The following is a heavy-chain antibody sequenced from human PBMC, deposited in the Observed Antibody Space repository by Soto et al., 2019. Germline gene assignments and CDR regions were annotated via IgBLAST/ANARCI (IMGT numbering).Heavy chain of an antibody. Sequence: PGESLKISCKGSGYSFTSYWIGWVRQMPGKGLEWMGIIYPGDSDTRYSPSFQGQVTISRDNSKNTLYLQTNSLRAEDTAVYYWAKKRGYNYGYDARDVWGQGTRFTVS. CDR2: IYPGDSDT. CDR1: GYSFTSYW. V-gene: IGHV5-51*01. CDR3: AKKRGYNYGYDARDV. D-gene: IGHD5-18*01. J-gene: IGHJ6*02.